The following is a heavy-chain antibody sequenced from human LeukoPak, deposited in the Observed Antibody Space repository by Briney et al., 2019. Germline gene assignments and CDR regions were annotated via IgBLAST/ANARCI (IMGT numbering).Heavy chain of an antibody. CDR2: MNPNSGNT. J-gene: IGHJ3*02. V-gene: IGHV1-8*01. Sequence: VASVKVSCKASGYTFTSYDIHWVRQATGQGLEWMGWMNPNSGNTGYAQKFQGRVTMTRNTSISTAYMELSSLRSEDTAVYYCARGALRSDAFDIWGQGTMVTVSS. CDR1: GYTFTSYD. CDR3: ARGALRSDAFDI.